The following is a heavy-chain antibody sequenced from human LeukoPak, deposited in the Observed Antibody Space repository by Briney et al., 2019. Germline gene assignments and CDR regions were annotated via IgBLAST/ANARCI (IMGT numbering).Heavy chain of an antibody. CDR3: ARGPAWGYGSGSYDY. D-gene: IGHD3-10*01. CDR2: IYDSGST. CDR1: RGSISSYY. J-gene: IGHJ4*02. Sequence: PSETLSLTCTVPRGSISSYYWSWIRQPPGKGLEWIAYIYDSGSTNYNPSLKSRVTISVDTSKNQFSLKLTSVTAADTAVYYCARGPAWGYGSGSYDYWGQGTLVTVSS. V-gene: IGHV4-59*01.